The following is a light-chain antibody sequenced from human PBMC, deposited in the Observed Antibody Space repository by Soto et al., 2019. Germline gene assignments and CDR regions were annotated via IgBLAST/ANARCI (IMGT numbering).Light chain of an antibody. CDR1: SSNIGAAYD. J-gene: IGLJ3*02. CDR2: GNN. Sequence: QSVLTQPPSVSGAPGQKVTISCTRSSSNIGAAYDVHWYQHLPGTAPKLLIYGNNNRPSGVPDRFSGSKSGTSASLAITGLHAEDEDDYYCHSYDSSLSGWVFGGGTKLTVL. V-gene: IGLV1-40*01. CDR3: HSYDSSLSGWV.